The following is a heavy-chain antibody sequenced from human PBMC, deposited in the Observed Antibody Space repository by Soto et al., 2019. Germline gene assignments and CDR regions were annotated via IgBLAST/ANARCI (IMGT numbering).Heavy chain of an antibody. CDR2: IDPSDSYT. CDR1: VYNFTAFW. CDR3: ARVYKNWFDS. D-gene: IGHD1-1*01. J-gene: IGHJ5*01. V-gene: IGHV5-10-1*01. Sequence: GESLKISCKASVYNFTAFWIHWVRQMPGRGLEWLGKIDPSDSYTNYGPSFEGHVTISTDNSISTAYLQWSSLRASDTALYFCARVYKNWFDSWAQGTMVTVSS.